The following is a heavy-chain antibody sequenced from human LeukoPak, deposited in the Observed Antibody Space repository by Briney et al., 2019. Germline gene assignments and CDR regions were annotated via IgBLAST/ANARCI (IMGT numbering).Heavy chain of an antibody. Sequence: PGGSLRLSCAASGFTFSSYAMHWVRQAPGKGLEWVSYISNSGGAIYYADSVKGRFTISRDNAKNSLYLQMNSLRAEDTAVYYCARGVDFEGHDYWGQGTLVTVSS. D-gene: IGHD3-9*01. CDR3: ARGVDFEGHDY. CDR2: ISNSGGAI. V-gene: IGHV3-48*04. CDR1: GFTFSSYA. J-gene: IGHJ4*02.